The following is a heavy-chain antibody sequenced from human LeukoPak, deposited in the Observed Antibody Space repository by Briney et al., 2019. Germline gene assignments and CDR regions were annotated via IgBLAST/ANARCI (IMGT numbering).Heavy chain of an antibody. CDR3: AKVQEMDTILPPFHY. Sequence: GGSLRLSRAASGFTFSNYAMSWVRQAPGKGLEWVSAISGSGGTTFYADSVKGRFTISRDNSKNTLYLQVNSLRAADTAMYYCAKVQEMDTILPPFHYWGQGTLVTVSS. V-gene: IGHV3-23*01. CDR2: ISGSGGTT. J-gene: IGHJ4*02. D-gene: IGHD5-24*01. CDR1: GFTFSNYA.